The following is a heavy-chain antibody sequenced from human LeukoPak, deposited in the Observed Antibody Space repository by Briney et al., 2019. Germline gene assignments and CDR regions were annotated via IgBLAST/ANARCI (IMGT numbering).Heavy chain of an antibody. CDR1: GGSFSGYY. CDR3: ARDQPTMIVVGNWFDP. CDR2: INHSGST. J-gene: IGHJ5*02. D-gene: IGHD3-22*01. V-gene: IGHV4-34*01. Sequence: SETLSLTCAVYGGSFSGYYWSWIRQPPGKGLEWIGEINHSGSTNYNPSLKSRVTISVDTSKNQFSLKLSSVTAADTAVYYCARDQPTMIVVGNWFDPWGQGTLVTVSS.